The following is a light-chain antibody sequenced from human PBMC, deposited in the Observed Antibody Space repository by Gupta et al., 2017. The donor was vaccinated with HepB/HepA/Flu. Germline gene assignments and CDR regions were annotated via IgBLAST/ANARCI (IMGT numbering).Light chain of an antibody. CDR1: KLGNQY. V-gene: IGLV3-1*01. CDR3: QAWDSTVV. Sequence: SYELTQPPSVSVSRGQPASTTCSGDKLGNQYVCWYQQKPGQSPILVIYPKSKRPSGIPERFSGSNSGNTATLTISWTQAGDEADYYCQAWDSTVVFGGGTKLTVL. J-gene: IGLJ2*01. CDR2: PKS.